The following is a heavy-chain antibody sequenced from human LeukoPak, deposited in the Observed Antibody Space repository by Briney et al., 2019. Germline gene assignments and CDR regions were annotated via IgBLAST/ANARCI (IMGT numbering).Heavy chain of an antibody. CDR3: ARHCSSSCNAFDI. Sequence: PGGSLRLSCAASGFTFSSYSMNWVRQAPGKGLEWVSSISSSSSYIYYADSVKGRFTISRDNAKNSLYLQMNSLRAEDTAVYYCARHCSSSCNAFDIWGQGTMVTVSS. CDR2: ISSSSSYI. V-gene: IGHV3-21*01. J-gene: IGHJ3*02. D-gene: IGHD2-2*01. CDR1: GFTFSSYS.